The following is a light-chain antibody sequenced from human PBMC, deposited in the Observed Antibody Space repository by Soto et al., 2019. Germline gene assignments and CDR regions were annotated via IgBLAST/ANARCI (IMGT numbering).Light chain of an antibody. V-gene: IGLV2-14*01. CDR2: EVS. CDR3: SSYTSINTLLV. J-gene: IGLJ1*01. CDR1: SSDVGGYNY. Sequence: QSVLTQPASVSGSPGQSITISCTGTSSDVGGYNYVSWYQQHPGKAPKLMIHEVSNRPSGVSNRFSGSKSGNTASLTISGLQAEDEADYYCSSYTSINTLLVLGTGTKVTVL.